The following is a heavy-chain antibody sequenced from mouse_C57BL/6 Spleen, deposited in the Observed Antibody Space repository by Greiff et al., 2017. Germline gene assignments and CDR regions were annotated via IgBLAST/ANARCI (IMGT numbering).Heavy chain of an antibody. V-gene: IGHV1-82*01. J-gene: IGHJ2*01. CDR2: IYPGDGDT. Sequence: QVQLQQSGPELVKPGASVKISCKASGYAFSSSWMNWVKQRPGKGLEWIGRIYPGDGDTNYNGKFKGKATLTADKSSSTAYMQLSSLTSEDSAVYFCARKDYGSSYLFDYWGQGTTLTVSS. CDR3: ARKDYGSSYLFDY. D-gene: IGHD1-1*01. CDR1: GYAFSSSW.